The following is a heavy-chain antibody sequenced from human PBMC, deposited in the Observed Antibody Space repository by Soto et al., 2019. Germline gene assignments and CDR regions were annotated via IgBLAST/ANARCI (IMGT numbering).Heavy chain of an antibody. CDR3: ARGGQMVKSDY. Sequence: SETLSLTCTVSGGSISSYYWSWIRQPPGKGLEWIGYIYYSGSTNYNPSLKSRVTISVDTSKNQFSLKLSYATAAARAVYYCARGGQMVKSDYWGQGTLVTVSS. D-gene: IGHD6-13*01. CDR1: GGSISSYY. J-gene: IGHJ4*02. CDR2: IYYSGST. V-gene: IGHV4-59*12.